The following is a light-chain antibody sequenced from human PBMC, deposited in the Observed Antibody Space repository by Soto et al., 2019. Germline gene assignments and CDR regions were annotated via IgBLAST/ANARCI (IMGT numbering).Light chain of an antibody. J-gene: IGLJ2*01. Sequence: QPVLTQPPSASGSPGQSVTISCTGTSSDVGGYDSVSWFQQHPDKAPKLMIYEVSKRPSGVPDRFSGSKSGNTASLTVSGLQAEDEADYYCSSYAGSDSLVFGGGTKLTVL. CDR3: SSYAGSDSLV. CDR1: SSDVGGYDS. V-gene: IGLV2-8*01. CDR2: EVS.